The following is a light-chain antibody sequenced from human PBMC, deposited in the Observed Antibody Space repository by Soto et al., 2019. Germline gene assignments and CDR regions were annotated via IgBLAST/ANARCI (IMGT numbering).Light chain of an antibody. CDR3: SSYTSSSTLEV. J-gene: IGLJ1*01. Sequence: QSALTQPASESGSPGHSISISCTGTSSDVGGYDYVSWFQQHPGKAPKLMIYDVTYRPSGVSNRFSGSKSGNTASLTISGLQAEDEAEYYCSSYTSSSTLEVFGTGTKLTVL. CDR1: SSDVGGYDY. V-gene: IGLV2-14*01. CDR2: DVT.